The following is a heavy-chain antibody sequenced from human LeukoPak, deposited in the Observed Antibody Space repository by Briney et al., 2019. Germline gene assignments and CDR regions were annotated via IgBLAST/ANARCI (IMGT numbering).Heavy chain of an antibody. D-gene: IGHD5-24*01. J-gene: IGHJ4*02. CDR1: GFTFGSYA. V-gene: IGHV3-30*02. CDR3: AKQMAVDYFDY. Sequence: PGGSLRLSCAASGFTFGSYAMHWVRQAPGKGLEWVAVIWYDGSNKYYTDSVKGRFTISRDNAKNTLYLQMNSLRAEDTAVYYCAKQMAVDYFDYWGQGTLVTVSS. CDR2: IWYDGSNK.